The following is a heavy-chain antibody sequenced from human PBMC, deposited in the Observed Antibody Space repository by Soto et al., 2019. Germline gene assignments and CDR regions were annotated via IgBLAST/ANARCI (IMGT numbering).Heavy chain of an antibody. J-gene: IGHJ5*02. CDR2: IWPDGDIE. CDR3: AKVGIVATTQMGWFDP. V-gene: IGHV3-33*06. D-gene: IGHD1-26*01. CDR1: GFTFYNYG. Sequence: QVQLVESGGGVVQPGRSLRLSCVASGFTFYNYGMHWVRQAPGKGLEWVAAIWPDGDIEHYPDSVKGRFTISRDNSRNTLYLQMNSLRAEGTAMYYCAKVGIVATTQMGWFDPWGQGTLVIVSS.